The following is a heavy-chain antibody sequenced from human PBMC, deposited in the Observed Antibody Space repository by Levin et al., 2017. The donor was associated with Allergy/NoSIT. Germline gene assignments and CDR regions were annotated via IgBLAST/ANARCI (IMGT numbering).Heavy chain of an antibody. D-gene: IGHD2/OR15-2a*01. Sequence: SQTLSLTCAMSGDSISSNSATWNWIRQSPSRGLEWLRRTYYRSSWSTDYAISVKGRISVTPDTDNNPFSLHLNSVTPEDTAMYYCVRGTTSGGFDNWGQGTLVTVSS. V-gene: IGHV6-1*01. CDR2: TYYRSSWST. CDR3: VRGTTSGGFDN. CDR1: GDSISSNSAT. J-gene: IGHJ4*02.